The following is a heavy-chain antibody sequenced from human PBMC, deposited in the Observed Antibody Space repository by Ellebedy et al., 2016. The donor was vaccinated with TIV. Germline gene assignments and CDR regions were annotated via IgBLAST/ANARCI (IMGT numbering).Heavy chain of an antibody. Sequence: MPSETLSLTCTVPAASIISYYWSWILQPPGKGLEWIGYNHYSGSSNYNPSLKRRGTILVATSKNQFSLKLSSVTAADTAVYYCARADYGDSRAYYYGLDVWGQGTTVTVSS. J-gene: IGHJ6*02. V-gene: IGHV4-59*01. CDR1: AASIISYY. D-gene: IGHD4-17*01. CDR3: ARADYGDSRAYYYGLDV. CDR2: NHYSGSS.